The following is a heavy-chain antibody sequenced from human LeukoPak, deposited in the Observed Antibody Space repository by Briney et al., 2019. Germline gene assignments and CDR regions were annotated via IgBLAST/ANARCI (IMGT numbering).Heavy chain of an antibody. Sequence: ASVKVSCKASGYTFTGYYIHWVRQAPGQGLEWMGWINPNSGATSYAQKFQGRVTMTRDTSASTAYMELSSLRSEDTAVYYCARGHQDYYDSSGYSDAFDIWGQGTMVTVSS. V-gene: IGHV1-2*02. CDR3: ARGHQDYYDSSGYSDAFDI. CDR1: GYTFTGYY. CDR2: INPNSGAT. J-gene: IGHJ3*02. D-gene: IGHD3-22*01.